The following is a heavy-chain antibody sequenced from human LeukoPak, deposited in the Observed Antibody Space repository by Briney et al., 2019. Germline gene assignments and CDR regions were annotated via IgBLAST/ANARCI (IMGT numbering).Heavy chain of an antibody. V-gene: IGHV4-59*01. J-gene: IGHJ4*02. Sequence: SETLSLTCAVYGGSFSGYYWSWIRQPPGKGLEWIGYIYYSGSTNYNPSLKSRVTISVDTSKNQFSLKLSSVTAADTAVYYCALTRGNEDLEYWGQGTLVTASS. CDR1: GGSFSGYY. CDR2: IYYSGST. CDR3: ALTRGNEDLEY. D-gene: IGHD4-23*01.